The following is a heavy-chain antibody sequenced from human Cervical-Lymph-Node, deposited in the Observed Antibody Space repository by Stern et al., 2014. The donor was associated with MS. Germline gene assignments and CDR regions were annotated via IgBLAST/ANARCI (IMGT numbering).Heavy chain of an antibody. V-gene: IGHV3-11*01. CDR2: ISTNGRSI. CDR3: ARQDDFWVDY. Sequence: VQLLESGGALVKPGGSLVISCAASGFTFSDYYMTWIRQSPGKGLECVSHISTNGRSIYYADSVKGRFTISWDNHKNSLYLQMNGLRADDTAVYYCARQDDFWVDYWGQGTLVTVSS. J-gene: IGHJ4*02. CDR1: GFTFSDYY. D-gene: IGHD3-3*01.